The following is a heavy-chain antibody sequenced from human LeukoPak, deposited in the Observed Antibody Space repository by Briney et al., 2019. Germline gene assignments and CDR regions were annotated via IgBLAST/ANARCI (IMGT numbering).Heavy chain of an antibody. J-gene: IGHJ4*02. Sequence: PSETLSLTCTVSGGSISSGPYYWSWIRQPAGKGLEWIGRIYPSGSTDYNPSLKSRVTISVDTSKNQFSLKLSSVTAADTSVYYCARGGYYYGSGTYYKGVDYWGQGTLVTVSS. CDR1: GGSISSGPYY. V-gene: IGHV4-61*02. D-gene: IGHD3-10*01. CDR3: ARGGYYYGSGTYYKGVDY. CDR2: IYPSGST.